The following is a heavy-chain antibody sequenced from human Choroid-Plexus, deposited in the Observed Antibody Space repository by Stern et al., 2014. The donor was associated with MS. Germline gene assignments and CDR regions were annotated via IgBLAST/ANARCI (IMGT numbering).Heavy chain of an antibody. CDR3: AKDRQWSTYFFDY. D-gene: IGHD2-15*01. J-gene: IGHJ4*02. CDR1: GFTFSNFG. V-gene: IGHV3-30*18. Sequence: VQLVQSGGGVAKPGRPLILSCAASGFTFSNFGMHWVRQAPGKGLEWVALISYDGSDKYYADSVKGRLTIFRDNSKNTLYMHMNSLRAEDTAVYYCAKDRQWSTYFFDYWGQGSLVTVSS. CDR2: ISYDGSDK.